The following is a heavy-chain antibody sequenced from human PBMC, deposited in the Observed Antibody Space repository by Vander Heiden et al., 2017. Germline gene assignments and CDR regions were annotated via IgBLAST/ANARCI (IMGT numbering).Heavy chain of an antibody. J-gene: IGHJ5*02. V-gene: IGHV3-23*01. CDR3: GKAAAAGINWFDP. CDR2: IRGSATST. D-gene: IGHD6-13*01. Sequence: EVQLLESGGGLVQPGGSLRLSCAASGFTFSSYAMSWVRQAPGKGLEWVSAIRGSATSTYYADSVKGRFTISRDNAKNTLFLQLKSLRAEDTAVYYCGKAAAAGINWFDPWGQGTLVTVSS. CDR1: GFTFSSYA.